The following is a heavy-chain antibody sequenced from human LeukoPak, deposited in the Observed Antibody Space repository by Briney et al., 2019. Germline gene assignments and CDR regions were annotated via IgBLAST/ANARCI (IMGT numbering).Heavy chain of an antibody. CDR1: GYTFSSYG. CDR3: ARFGIAAAVAYYYYGMDV. Sequence: ASVKVSCKASGYTFSSYGISWVRQAPGQGLEWMGWISAYNGNAKYAQKLQGRVTMTRNTSISTAYMELSSLRSEDTAVYYCARFGIAAAVAYYYYGMDVWGQGTTVTVSS. D-gene: IGHD6-13*01. CDR2: ISAYNGNA. J-gene: IGHJ6*02. V-gene: IGHV1-18*01.